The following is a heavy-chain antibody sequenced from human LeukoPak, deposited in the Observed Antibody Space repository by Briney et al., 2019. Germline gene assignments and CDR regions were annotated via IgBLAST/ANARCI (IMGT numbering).Heavy chain of an antibody. J-gene: IGHJ4*02. CDR1: GVTLSTYA. Sequence: GGSLRLSCAASGVTLSTYAMSWARQAPGKGLEWVSGISSSGSGDNTYYADSVKGRFTISRDSSKNALYLQVNSLRADDAALYYCAKSHYYGSGSIDYWGQGTLVTVSS. D-gene: IGHD3-10*01. CDR2: ISSSGSGDNT. CDR3: AKSHYYGSGSIDY. V-gene: IGHV3-23*01.